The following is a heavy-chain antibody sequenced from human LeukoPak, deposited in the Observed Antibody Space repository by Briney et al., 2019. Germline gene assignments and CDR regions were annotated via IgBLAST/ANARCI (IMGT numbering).Heavy chain of an antibody. CDR2: ITWNTGSI. D-gene: IGHD3-16*01. Sequence: GGSLRLSCAASGFTFDDYAMHWVRQAPGKGLEWVSGITWNTGSIGYADSVKGRFTISRDNAKNSLYLQMNSLRAEDTALYYCAKVGNKDMLRLGGDYFDYWGQGTPVTVSS. V-gene: IGHV3-9*01. J-gene: IGHJ4*02. CDR3: AKVGNKDMLRLGGDYFDY. CDR1: GFTFDDYA.